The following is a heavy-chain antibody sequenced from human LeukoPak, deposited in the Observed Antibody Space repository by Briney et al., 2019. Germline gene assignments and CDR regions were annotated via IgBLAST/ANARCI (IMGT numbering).Heavy chain of an antibody. CDR2: IYYSGTT. V-gene: IGHV4-59*12. J-gene: IGHJ4*02. Sequence: SETLSLTCTVSGGSISNYYRNWIRQPPGKGLEWIGYIYYSGTTNYNPSLKSRVSMSVDTSKNQFSLKLSSVTAADTAVYYCARVRRVGPFDYWGQGTLVTVSS. CDR3: ARVRRVGPFDY. D-gene: IGHD1-26*01. CDR1: GGSISNYY.